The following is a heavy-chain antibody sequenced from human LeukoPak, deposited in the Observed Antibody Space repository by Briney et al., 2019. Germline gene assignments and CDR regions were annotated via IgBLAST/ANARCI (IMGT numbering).Heavy chain of an antibody. CDR1: GYSFTTYW. Sequence: GESLKISCKGSGYSFTTYWIAWVRPMPGKGMEWMGIIYPGDSDTTYSPSFQGQVTISADKSISTAYLQWSSLKASDTAMFYCARYYGDRFYFDYWGHGTLVTVSS. D-gene: IGHD4-17*01. V-gene: IGHV5-51*01. CDR3: ARYYGDRFYFDY. CDR2: IYPGDSDT. J-gene: IGHJ4*01.